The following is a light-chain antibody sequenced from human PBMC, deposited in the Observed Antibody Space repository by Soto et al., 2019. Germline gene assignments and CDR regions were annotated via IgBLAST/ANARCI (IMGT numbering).Light chain of an antibody. CDR2: DAS. Sequence: EIVLTQSPATLSLSPGDRATLSCRASQSISSYLAWYQQKPGQAPRLLIYDASNRATGIPDRFRGSGSGTDFTLTISSLEPEDFALYYCQQGTDWPPGTFGQGTKVDI. J-gene: IGKJ1*01. CDR1: QSISSY. CDR3: QQGTDWPPGT. V-gene: IGKV3-11*01.